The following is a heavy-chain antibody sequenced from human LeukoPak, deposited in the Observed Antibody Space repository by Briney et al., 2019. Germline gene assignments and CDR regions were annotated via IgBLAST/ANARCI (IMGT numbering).Heavy chain of an antibody. J-gene: IGHJ4*02. V-gene: IGHV4-4*07. Sequence: SETLSLTCTASGGSISSYYWSWIRQPAGKGLEWIGRIYTSGSTNYNPSLKSRITMSVDTSKNQFSLKLSSVTAADTAVYYCARVDSSGYHEPFDYWGQGTLVTVSS. CDR2: IYTSGST. CDR1: GGSISSYY. CDR3: ARVDSSGYHEPFDY. D-gene: IGHD3-22*01.